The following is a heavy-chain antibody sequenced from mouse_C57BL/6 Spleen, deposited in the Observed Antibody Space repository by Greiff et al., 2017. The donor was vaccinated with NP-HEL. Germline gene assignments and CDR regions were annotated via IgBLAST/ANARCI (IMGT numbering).Heavy chain of an antibody. J-gene: IGHJ4*01. CDR1: GYTFTEYT. CDR3: ARHEEEEDDGYYGAMDY. Sequence: QVQLQQSGAELVKPGASVKLSCKASGYTFTEYTIHWVKQRSGQGLEWIGWFYPGSGSIKYNEKFKDKATLTADKSSSTVYMELSRLTSEDSAVYFCARHEEEEDDGYYGAMDYWGQGTSVTVSS. D-gene: IGHD2-3*01. CDR2: FYPGSGSI. V-gene: IGHV1-62-2*01.